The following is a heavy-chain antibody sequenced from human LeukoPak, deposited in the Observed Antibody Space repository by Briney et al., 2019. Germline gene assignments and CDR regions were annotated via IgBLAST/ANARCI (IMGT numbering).Heavy chain of an antibody. D-gene: IGHD1-7*01. CDR3: ATARNFRFEY. J-gene: IGHJ4*02. V-gene: IGHV3-74*01. CDR1: GLTFRTTW. Sequence: PGGSLRLSCATSGLTFRTTWMHWVRQAPGKGLMWVSRMNGEGTTIDYADSVKGRFTVSRDYAKNTWFLQMNNLRTEDTALYFCATARNFRFEYWGQGSLVIVSA. CDR2: MNGEGTTI.